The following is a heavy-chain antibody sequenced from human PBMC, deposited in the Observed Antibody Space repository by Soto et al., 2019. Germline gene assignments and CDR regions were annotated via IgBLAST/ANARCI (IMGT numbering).Heavy chain of an antibody. Sequence: SETLSLTCTVSGGSISSSSYYWGWIRQPPGKGLEWIGSIYYSGSTYYNPSLKSRVTISVDTSKSQFSLKLSSVTAADTAVYYCFEQQLVRGVVYGMDVWGQGTTVTVSS. V-gene: IGHV4-39*01. CDR3: FEQQLVRGVVYGMDV. D-gene: IGHD6-13*01. J-gene: IGHJ6*02. CDR1: GGSISSSSYY. CDR2: IYYSGST.